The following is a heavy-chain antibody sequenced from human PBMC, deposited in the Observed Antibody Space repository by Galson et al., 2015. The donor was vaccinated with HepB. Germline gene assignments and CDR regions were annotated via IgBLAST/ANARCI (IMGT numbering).Heavy chain of an antibody. Sequence: SLRLSCAASGFTFSSYAMHWVRQAPGKGLEWVAVISYDGSNKYYADSVKGRFTISRDNSKNTLYLQMNSLRAEDTAVYYCAVRGGDAFDIWGQGTMVTVSS. J-gene: IGHJ3*02. CDR1: GFTFSSYA. V-gene: IGHV3-30*04. CDR2: ISYDGSNK. CDR3: AVRGGDAFDI.